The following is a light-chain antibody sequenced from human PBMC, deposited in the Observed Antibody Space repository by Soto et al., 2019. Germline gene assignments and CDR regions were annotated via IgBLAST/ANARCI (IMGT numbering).Light chain of an antibody. V-gene: IGKV1-9*01. Sequence: DIPLTQSPSFLSASVGDAVTITCRASQDISSYLAWYQQKPGKAPKVLIHTASTLESGVPPRFSGSGSGTHFTLTISNLQPEDFATYYCQHLSSWPPITFGQGTRLDIK. CDR2: TAS. CDR3: QHLSSWPPIT. J-gene: IGKJ5*01. CDR1: QDISSY.